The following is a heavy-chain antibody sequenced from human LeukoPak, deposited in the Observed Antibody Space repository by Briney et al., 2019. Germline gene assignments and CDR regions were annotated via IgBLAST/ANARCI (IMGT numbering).Heavy chain of an antibody. CDR1: GFTFSSYW. CDR3: ARAQHEPLRAFDI. Sequence: GGSLRLSCAASGFTFSSYWMSWVRQAPGKGLEWVANIKQDGSEKYYVDSVKGRFTISRDNAKNSLYLQMNSLRAEDTAVYYCARAQHEPLRAFDIWGQGTMVTVSS. V-gene: IGHV3-7*01. CDR2: IKQDGSEK. J-gene: IGHJ3*02.